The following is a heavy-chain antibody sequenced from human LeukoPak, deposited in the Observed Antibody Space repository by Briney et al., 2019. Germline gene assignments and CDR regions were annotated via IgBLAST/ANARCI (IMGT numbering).Heavy chain of an antibody. CDR2: ISTRSSYI. D-gene: IGHD6-13*01. CDR1: GFTFSSYS. J-gene: IGHJ5*02. CDR3: ARVSLAGFDP. V-gene: IGHV3-21*01. Sequence: GGSLRLSCAASGFTFSSYSLNWVRQAPGKGLEWVSSISTRSSYIVYADSVKGRFTISRDNAKNSLYLQMNSLRAEDTAVYYCARVSLAGFDPWGQGTLVTVSS.